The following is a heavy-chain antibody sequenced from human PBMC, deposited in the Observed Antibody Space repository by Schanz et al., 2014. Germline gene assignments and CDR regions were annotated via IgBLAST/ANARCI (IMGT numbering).Heavy chain of an antibody. Sequence: EVQLLESGGGLVQPGGSLRLSCTASGFNSDDYAMHWVRQAPGKGLEWVSSISGDHRNTFYADSVKGRFTISRDNSKNTLYLQMNSLRAEDTAIYYCAKDAPYPFDLWGRGTLITVSS. CDR1: GFNSDDYA. CDR2: ISGDHRNT. V-gene: IGHV3-23*01. CDR3: AKDAPYPFDL. J-gene: IGHJ2*01.